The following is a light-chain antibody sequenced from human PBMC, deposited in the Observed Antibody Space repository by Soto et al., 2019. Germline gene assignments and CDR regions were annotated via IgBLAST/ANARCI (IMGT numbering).Light chain of an antibody. V-gene: IGKV3-20*01. Sequence: EIVLTQSPGTLSLSPGERATLSCRASQSVSSSYLAWYQQKPGQAPRLLISGASSRATGLPARFSGSGSGTDFTVTTATLAIREFAVDYGHEYGCAPWNFGQGTKLEIK. CDR2: GAS. CDR1: QSVSSSY. CDR3: HEYGCAPWN. J-gene: IGKJ2*01.